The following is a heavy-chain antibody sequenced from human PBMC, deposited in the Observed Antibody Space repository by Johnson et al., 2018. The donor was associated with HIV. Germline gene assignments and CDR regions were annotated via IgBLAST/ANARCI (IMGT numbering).Heavy chain of an antibody. CDR2: ISYDGSNK. CDR3: ARPEINCSSTSCQKAGAFDI. Sequence: QVQLVESGGGVVQPGRSLRLSCAASGFRFSTYALHWVRQTPGKGLEWVALISYDGSNKYYADSLKGRFTISRDNSKNTLYLQMNSLRAEDTAVYYCARPEINCSSTSCQKAGAFDIWGQGTMVTVSS. CDR1: GFRFSTYA. J-gene: IGHJ3*02. V-gene: IGHV3-30-3*01. D-gene: IGHD2-2*01.